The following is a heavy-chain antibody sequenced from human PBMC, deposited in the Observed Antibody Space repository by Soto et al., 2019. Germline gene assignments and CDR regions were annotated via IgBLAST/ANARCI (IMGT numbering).Heavy chain of an antibody. CDR3: ARGGGNTGSYYGHVLDI. J-gene: IGHJ3*02. Sequence: ASVKVSCKASGYTFTNYYMHWVRQAPGQGLEWMGIINPSGGSTSYSQKFQGRVTMTRDTSTSTVYMELSSLRSEDTAVFYCARGGGNTGSYYGHVLDIWGEGTMVTVSS. CDR2: INPSGGST. D-gene: IGHD1-26*01. V-gene: IGHV1-46*01. CDR1: GYTFTNYY.